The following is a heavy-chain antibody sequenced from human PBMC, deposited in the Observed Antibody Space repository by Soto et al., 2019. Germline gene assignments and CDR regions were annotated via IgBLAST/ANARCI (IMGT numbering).Heavy chain of an antibody. CDR1: GFTFSNYW. D-gene: IGHD6-13*01. CDR2: VNNDGTDT. CDR3: AXGGLQHALDV. V-gene: IGHV3-74*03. Sequence: EVQLVXSGGGLVQPGGSLRLSCAASGFTFSNYWMYWVRQAPGKGLVWVSRVNNDGTDTTHADSVKGRFXXXXXXAEXXXXXXXXXLXXXXTAVXYCAXGGLQHALDVWGQ. J-gene: IGHJ6*02.